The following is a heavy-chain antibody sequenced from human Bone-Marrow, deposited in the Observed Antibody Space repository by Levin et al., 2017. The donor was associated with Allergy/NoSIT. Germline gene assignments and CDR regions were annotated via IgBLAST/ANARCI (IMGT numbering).Heavy chain of an antibody. CDR1: GFTFSSYP. V-gene: IGHV3-30-3*01. J-gene: IGHJ6*03. CDR3: ARDPYGGGGYYYYMDV. D-gene: IGHD2-15*01. CDR2: ISYDESNI. Sequence: PGGSLRLSCAASGFTFSSYPMHWVRQAPGKGLEWVAVISYDESNIYYADSVKGRFTISRDNSKDTLYLQMNSLRAEDTAVYYCARDPYGGGGYYYYMDVWGKGTTVTVSS.